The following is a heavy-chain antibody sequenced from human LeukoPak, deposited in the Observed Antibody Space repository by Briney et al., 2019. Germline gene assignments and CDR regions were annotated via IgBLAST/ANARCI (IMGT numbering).Heavy chain of an antibody. CDR3: AKRPNSGAYYFDY. CDR1: GFTVSSNY. CDR2: IYSGGST. D-gene: IGHD3-10*01. V-gene: IGHV3-53*01. J-gene: IGHJ4*02. Sequence: GGSLRLSCAASGFTVSSNYMSWVRQAPGKGLEWVSVIYSGGSTYYADSVKGRFTISRDNSKNTLYLQMNSLRAEDTAVYYCAKRPNSGAYYFDYWGQGTLVTVSS.